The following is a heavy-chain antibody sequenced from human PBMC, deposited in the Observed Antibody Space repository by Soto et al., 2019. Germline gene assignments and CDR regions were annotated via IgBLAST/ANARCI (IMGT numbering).Heavy chain of an antibody. CDR1: GFTFSSYS. D-gene: IGHD3-10*01. CDR2: ISSSSSYI. Sequence: EVQLVESGGGLVKPGGSLRLSCAASGFTFSSYSMNWVRQAPGKGLEWVSSISSSSSYIYYADSVKGRFTISRDNAKNSLYLQMNSLRAEATAVYYCARGYGAGRYNDAFDIWGQGTMVTVSS. V-gene: IGHV3-21*01. CDR3: ARGYGAGRYNDAFDI. J-gene: IGHJ3*02.